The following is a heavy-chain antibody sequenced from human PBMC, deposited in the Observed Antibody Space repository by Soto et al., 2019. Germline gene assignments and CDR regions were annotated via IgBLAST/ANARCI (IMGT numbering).Heavy chain of an antibody. CDR3: ATGRSEVVPGAMDT. V-gene: IGHV4-4*07. Sequence: QVQLQESGPGLVKPSETLSLSCTVSGDSFSNYYCNWVRKSAGKGLEWIGRIYPTGSTTYNPSLKSPLTMSVDTSKNQFSLRLTSMTAADTAVYYCATGRSEVVPGAMDTWGQGTLVTVSS. D-gene: IGHD2-2*01. CDR2: IYPTGST. J-gene: IGHJ5*02. CDR1: GDSFSNYY.